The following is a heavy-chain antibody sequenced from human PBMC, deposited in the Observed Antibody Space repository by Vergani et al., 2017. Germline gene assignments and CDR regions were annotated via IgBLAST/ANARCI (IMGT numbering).Heavy chain of an antibody. Sequence: QVQLQQWGAGLLKPSETLSLTCAVYGGSFSGYYWSWIRQHPGKGLEWIGYIYYRGSTYYNPSLKCRVTISVDTSKNQFSLKLSSVTAADTAVDYCARGGYYYYYMDGWGKGTTVTVYS. CDR1: GGSFSGYY. CDR2: IYYRGST. V-gene: IGHV4-34*01. CDR3: ARGGYYYYYMDG. J-gene: IGHJ6*03.